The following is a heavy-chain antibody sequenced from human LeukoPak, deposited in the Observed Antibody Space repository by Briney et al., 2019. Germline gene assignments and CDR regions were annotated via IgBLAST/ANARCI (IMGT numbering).Heavy chain of an antibody. D-gene: IGHD6-13*01. CDR2: IIPISGTA. CDR1: GGTFSNHA. V-gene: IGHV1-69*13. Sequence: SVKVSCKASGGTFSNHAIRWVRQAPGQGLEWMGVIIPISGTANYAQKFQGRVTITADASTSTVYMELSSLTSDDTAVYYCARWAGDSSAWYPALFDYWGQGTLVTVSS. J-gene: IGHJ4*02. CDR3: ARWAGDSSAWYPALFDY.